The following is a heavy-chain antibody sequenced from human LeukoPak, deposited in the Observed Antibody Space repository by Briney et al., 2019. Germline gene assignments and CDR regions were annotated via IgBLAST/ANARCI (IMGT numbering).Heavy chain of an antibody. J-gene: IGHJ4*02. V-gene: IGHV1-46*01. CDR2: INPSGGST. CDR3: ARDLGYCANGVCHTRFDY. CDR1: GYTFTSYY. Sequence: ASVKVSCKASGYTFTSYYMHWVRQAPGQGLEWMGIINPSGGSTSYAQKFQGRVTMTRDTSTSTVYMELSSLRSEDTAVYYCARDLGYCANGVCHTRFDYWGQGTLVAVSS. D-gene: IGHD2-8*01.